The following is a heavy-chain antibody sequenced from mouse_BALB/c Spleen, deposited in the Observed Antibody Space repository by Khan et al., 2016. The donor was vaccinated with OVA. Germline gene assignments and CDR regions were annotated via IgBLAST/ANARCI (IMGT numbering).Heavy chain of an antibody. CDR3: RISTINA. CDR1: GYNIKDIY. V-gene: IGHV14-3*02. J-gene: IGHJ2*01. CDR2: TDPANGNT. Sequence: EVQLQQSGAEPVKPAASLKLSCTASGYNIKDIYIHWVKQRPEKGLERIRRTDPANGNTKYDPKFQGKATITADTSSNTAYLQLSSLTSEDTAVYYCRISTINAWGQGTTLTVSS.